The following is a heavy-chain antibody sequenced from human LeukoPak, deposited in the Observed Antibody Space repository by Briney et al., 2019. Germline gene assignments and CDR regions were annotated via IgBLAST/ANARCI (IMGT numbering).Heavy chain of an antibody. D-gene: IGHD1-1*01. CDR2: IVVGSGNT. V-gene: IGHV1-58*02. J-gene: IGHJ4*02. CDR1: GFTFTSSA. Sequence: SVKVSCKASGFTFTSSAMQWVRQARGQRLEWIGWIVVGSGNTNYAQKFQGRVTMTEDTSTDTAYMELSSLRSEDTAVYYCATVSRERPYYFDYWGQGTLVTVSS. CDR3: ATVSRERPYYFDY.